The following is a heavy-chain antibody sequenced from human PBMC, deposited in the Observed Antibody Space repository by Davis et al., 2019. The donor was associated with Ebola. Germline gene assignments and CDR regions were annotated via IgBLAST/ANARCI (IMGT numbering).Heavy chain of an antibody. V-gene: IGHV2-5*02. CDR3: AHTFWSGQSS. CDR1: GFSLTTNGVG. Sequence: SGPTLVKPTETLTLTCTFSGFSLTTNGVGVGWIRQPPGKAPEWLALFYWDDEKTYSPSLKSRLTITKDTSKNQVVLIMTNMDPVDTGTYYCAHTFWSGQSSWGQGTLVTVS. J-gene: IGHJ5*02. D-gene: IGHD3-3*01. CDR2: FYWDDEK.